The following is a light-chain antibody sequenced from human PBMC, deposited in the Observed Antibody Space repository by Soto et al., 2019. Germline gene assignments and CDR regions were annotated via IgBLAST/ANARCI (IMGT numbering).Light chain of an antibody. CDR3: QQHLKGPLT. CDR2: EAS. V-gene: IGKV3-11*01. J-gene: IGKJ4*01. Sequence: EIVFTQSPATLSLPPGQRATLSCRASQTVSSSLAWYQQKPGQAPRLLIYEASNRATGIPARFSGSGSGADFTLNISSLEPEDVALYYCQQHLKGPLTFGGGTKVEIK. CDR1: QTVSSS.